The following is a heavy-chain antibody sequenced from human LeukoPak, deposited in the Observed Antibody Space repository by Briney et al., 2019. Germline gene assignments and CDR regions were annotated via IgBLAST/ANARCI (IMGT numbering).Heavy chain of an antibody. D-gene: IGHD5-18*01. CDR3: ARHVWGHSFGIFDY. CDR1: GVSPRSSDYY. CDR2: IYDNEST. Sequence: SETHSLICTVSGVSPRSSDYYWGWIRQPPGKGLEWIGSIYDNESTYYNPSLKSPATISVDTSRNQFSLKLSSVTAADTAVYYCARHVWGHSFGIFDYWGEGTLVTVSS. J-gene: IGHJ4*02. V-gene: IGHV4-39*01.